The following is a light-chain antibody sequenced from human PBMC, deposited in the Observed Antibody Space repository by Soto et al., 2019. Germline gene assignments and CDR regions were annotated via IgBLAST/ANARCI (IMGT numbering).Light chain of an antibody. CDR1: QSLTNSF. Sequence: EFVLTQSPGTLSLSPCERATLSCKASQSLTNSFIAWYQQRPGQAPRLLMYDTSSRASGIPDRFSGSGSGTDFTLTISSLQPDDFATYYCQQYMSYSFGQGTKVAIK. CDR3: QQYMSYS. CDR2: DTS. V-gene: IGKV3-20*01. J-gene: IGKJ1*01.